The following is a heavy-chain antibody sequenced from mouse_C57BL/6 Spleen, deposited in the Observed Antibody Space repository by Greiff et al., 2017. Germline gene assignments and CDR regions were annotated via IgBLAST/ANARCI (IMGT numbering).Heavy chain of an antibody. J-gene: IGHJ1*03. CDR3: TIDLLGSSPHWYFDV. CDR1: GFNIKDYY. CDR2: IDPEAGDT. D-gene: IGHD1-1*01. V-gene: IGHV14-1*01. Sequence: VQLQQSGAELVRPGASVKLSCTASGFNIKDYYMHWVKQRPEQGLEWIGRIDPEAGDTEYAPKFQGKATMTADTSSNTAYPLLSSLTSEDSTVYYCTIDLLGSSPHWYFDVWGTGTTVTVSS.